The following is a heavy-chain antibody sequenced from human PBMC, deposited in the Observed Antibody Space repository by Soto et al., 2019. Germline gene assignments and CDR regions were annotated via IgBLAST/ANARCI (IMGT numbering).Heavy chain of an antibody. V-gene: IGHV4-4*02. Sequence: QVQLQESGPGLVKPSGTLSLTCAVSGGSLSSTPWWSWVRQPPRKGLEWIGDIYHTGSTNYNPSLKSRVTISVDKSNNQFSLNLSSVTAADTAVYYCARDPYYYGSGDKGGFDPWGQGTLVIVSS. D-gene: IGHD3-10*01. CDR3: ARDPYYYGSGDKGGFDP. J-gene: IGHJ5*02. CDR1: GGSLSSTPW. CDR2: IYHTGST.